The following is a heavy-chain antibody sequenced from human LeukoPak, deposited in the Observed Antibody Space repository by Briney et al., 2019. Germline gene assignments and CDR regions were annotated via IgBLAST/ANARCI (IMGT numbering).Heavy chain of an antibody. D-gene: IGHD6-6*01. V-gene: IGHV1-2*02. CDR1: GYSFTAFY. CDR2: IHPRSGDT. Sequence: GASVKVSCKASGYSFTAFYIHWVRQAPGQGLEWMGWIHPRSGDTSYAQKFQGRVTMARDTSISTVYMELSRLRSDDTAVYYCARDRNSGSSLDIWGQGTMLTVSS. CDR3: ARDRNSGSSLDI. J-gene: IGHJ3*02.